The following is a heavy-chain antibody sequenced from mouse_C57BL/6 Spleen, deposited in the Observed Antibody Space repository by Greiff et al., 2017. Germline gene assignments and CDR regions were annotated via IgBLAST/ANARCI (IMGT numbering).Heavy chain of an antibody. Sequence: VQLKESGPGLVKPSQSLSLTCSVTGYSITSGYYWNWIRQFPGNKLEWMGYISYDGSNNYNPSLKNRISITRDTSKNQFFLKLNSVTTEDTATYYCARGDYDGYYAMDYWGQGTSVTVSS. CDR2: ISYDGSN. J-gene: IGHJ4*01. CDR3: ARGDYDGYYAMDY. V-gene: IGHV3-6*01. D-gene: IGHD2-4*01. CDR1: GYSITSGYY.